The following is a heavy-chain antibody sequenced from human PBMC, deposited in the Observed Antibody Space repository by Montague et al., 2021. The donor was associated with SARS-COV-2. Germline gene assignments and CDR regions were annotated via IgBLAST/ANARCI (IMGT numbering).Heavy chain of an antibody. J-gene: IGHJ6*02. CDR2: NNCSGST. CDR3: ASSGSAVPTSPYYYGMDV. CDR1: GGSISSSSYY. Sequence: SETLSLTCTVSGGSISSSSYYWGWIRPPPGKGLVWFGCNNCSGSTXSNPSLQIRVTISVDTSKNQFSLKLSSVTAADTAVYYCASSGSAVPTSPYYYGMDVWGQGTTVTVSS. V-gene: IGHV4-39*01. D-gene: IGHD3-10*01.